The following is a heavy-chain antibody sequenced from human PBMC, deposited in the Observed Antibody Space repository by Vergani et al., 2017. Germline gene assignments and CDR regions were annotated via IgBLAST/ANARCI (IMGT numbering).Heavy chain of an antibody. Sequence: VQLLESGGGLVQPGGSLRLSCAASGFTFSSYAMSWVRQAPGKGLEWVAVISYDGSNKYYADSVKGRFTISRDNSKNTLYLQMNSLRADDTAVYYCARVDDSSGYYPYYFDYWGQGTLVTVSS. CDR2: ISYDGSNK. CDR1: GFTFSSYA. D-gene: IGHD3-22*01. J-gene: IGHJ4*02. CDR3: ARVDDSSGYYPYYFDY. V-gene: IGHV3-30-3*01.